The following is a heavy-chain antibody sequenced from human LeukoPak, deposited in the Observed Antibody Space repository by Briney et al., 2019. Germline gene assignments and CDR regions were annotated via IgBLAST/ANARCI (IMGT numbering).Heavy chain of an antibody. CDR2: ISYDGSNK. Sequence: GGSLRLSCAASGFTFSSYAMHWVRQAPGKGLEWVAVISYDGSNKYYADSVKGRFTISRDNSENTLYLQMNSLRAEDTAVYYCARDDSMVRGVIMSFDYWGQGTLVTVSS. J-gene: IGHJ4*02. CDR3: ARDDSMVRGVIMSFDY. D-gene: IGHD3-10*01. CDR1: GFTFSSYA. V-gene: IGHV3-30*04.